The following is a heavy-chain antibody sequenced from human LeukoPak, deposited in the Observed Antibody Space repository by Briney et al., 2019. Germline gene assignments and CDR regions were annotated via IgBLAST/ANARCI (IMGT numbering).Heavy chain of an antibody. CDR2: ITNSGGST. CDR3: ARETSGSH. D-gene: IGHD1-26*01. CDR1: GFSFSTYA. J-gene: IGHJ4*02. V-gene: IGHV3-23*01. Sequence: GGSLRLSCAAFGFSFSTYAMTWVRQAPGKGLEWVSTITNSGGSTYYADSVKGRFTISRDNSKNSLYLQMNSLRAEDTAVYYCARETSGSHWGQGTLVTVSS.